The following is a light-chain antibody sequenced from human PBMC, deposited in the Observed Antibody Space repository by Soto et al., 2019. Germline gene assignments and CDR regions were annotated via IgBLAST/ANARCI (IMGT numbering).Light chain of an antibody. J-gene: IGLJ3*02. V-gene: IGLV4-69*01. CDR2: LNSDGSH. Sequence: QAVVTQSPSASASLGASVKLTCTLSSGHSSYAIAWHQQQPEKGPRYLMKLNSDGSHTKGDGIPDRFSGSSSGTERYLTISSLQSEDEADDYCQTWGTGIQVFGGGTKVTVL. CDR1: SGHSSYA. CDR3: QTWGTGIQV.